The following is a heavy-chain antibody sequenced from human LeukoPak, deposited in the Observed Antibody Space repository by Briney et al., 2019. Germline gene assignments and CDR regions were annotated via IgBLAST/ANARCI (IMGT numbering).Heavy chain of an antibody. CDR3: TREKSYYYDTSGSDY. CDR1: GFPSGDYT. Sequence: GGSLRLSCTASGFPSGDYTMSWFRQAPGKGVGWGGILRSKTYGGTTEYAASVKGRFTMSRDDSKSIAYLQLNSLKTEDTAVYYCTREKSYYYDTSGSDYWGQGTLVTVSS. V-gene: IGHV3-49*03. D-gene: IGHD3-22*01. CDR2: LRSKTYGGTT. J-gene: IGHJ4*02.